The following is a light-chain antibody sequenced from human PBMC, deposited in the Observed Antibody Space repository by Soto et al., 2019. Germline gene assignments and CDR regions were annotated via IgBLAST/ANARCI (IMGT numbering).Light chain of an antibody. J-gene: IGKJ5*01. CDR3: QQRSNWPPSIT. CDR2: AAS. Sequence: EIVLTQSPGTLSLSPGERATLSCRASQSVSSSYLAWYQQKPGQAPRLLIYAASSRATGIPDRFSGSGSGTDFTLTISSLEPEDFAVYYCQQRSNWPPSITFGQGTRLEIK. V-gene: IGKV3D-20*02. CDR1: QSVSSSY.